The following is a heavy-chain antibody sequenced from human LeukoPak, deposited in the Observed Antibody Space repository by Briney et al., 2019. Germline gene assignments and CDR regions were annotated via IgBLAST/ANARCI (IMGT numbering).Heavy chain of an antibody. V-gene: IGHV4-4*07. CDR3: ARDEVGGVKY. D-gene: IGHD3-16*01. CDR2: IYSSGNT. CDR1: GDSISNHY. Sequence: SETLSLTCTVSGDSISNHYWNWIRQPAGKGLEWIGRIYSSGNTNYKSSLESRVTMSIDTSKNQVSLKLTSVSAADTAVYYCARDEVGGVKYWGQGTLVTVSS. J-gene: IGHJ4*02.